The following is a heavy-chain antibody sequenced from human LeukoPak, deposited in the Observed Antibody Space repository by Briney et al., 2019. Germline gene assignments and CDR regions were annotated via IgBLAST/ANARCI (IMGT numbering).Heavy chain of an antibody. J-gene: IGHJ4*02. CDR1: GFTFSSYA. D-gene: IGHD1-7*01. V-gene: IGHV3-64*01. CDR2: INTNGGAT. CDR3: ARAQTGATSYFFDD. Sequence: PGGSLRLSCAASGFTFSSYAMYWVRQAPGKGLGYVSGINTNGGATFYAKSVKGRFTISRDDSKNTLYLHMGSLRGEDMAVYYCARAQTGATSYFFDDWGQGTLVTVSS.